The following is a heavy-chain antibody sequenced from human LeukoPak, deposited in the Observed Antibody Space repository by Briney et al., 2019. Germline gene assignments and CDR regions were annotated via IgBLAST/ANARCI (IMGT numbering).Heavy chain of an antibody. CDR1: GFTFSSYS. J-gene: IGHJ4*02. CDR3: VRGSATPGVDY. D-gene: IGHD4-23*01. Sequence: GGSLRLSCAASGFTFSSYSMNWVRQAPGKGLVCVSRINSDGTNTFYADSVKGRFTISRDNAKNTLYLQMNSLKVEDTAVYYCVRGSATPGVDYWGQGTLVTVSS. CDR2: INSDGTNT. V-gene: IGHV3-74*01.